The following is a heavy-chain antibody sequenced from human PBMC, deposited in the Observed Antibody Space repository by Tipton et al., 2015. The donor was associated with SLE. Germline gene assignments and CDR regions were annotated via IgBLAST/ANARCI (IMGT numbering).Heavy chain of an antibody. D-gene: IGHD6-19*01. Sequence: SLRLSCAASGFTFSSFCMNWVRQAPGKGLEWVSSISSSSNSIDYADSVKGRFTISRDNAKNSLYLQLNSLRSDDTAIYYCAKHAPGSGWTFDSWGQGTLVTVSS. CDR3: AKHAPGSGWTFDS. CDR2: ISSSSNSI. V-gene: IGHV3-21*01. J-gene: IGHJ4*02. CDR1: GFTFSSFC.